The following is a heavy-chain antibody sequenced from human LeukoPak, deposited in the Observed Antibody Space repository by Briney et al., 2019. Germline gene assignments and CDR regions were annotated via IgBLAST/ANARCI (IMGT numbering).Heavy chain of an antibody. D-gene: IGHD6-19*01. Sequence: SETLSLTCNVSGGSISSSSYYWGWIRQPPGKGLEWIGSFYCGSTDYNPSLKTRVTISVDTSKNQFSLKLSSVTAADTAVYYCARDGGLGAVATAAIVDPWGQGTLVTVSS. CDR1: GGSISSSSYY. V-gene: IGHV4-39*07. J-gene: IGHJ5*02. CDR2: FYCGST. CDR3: ARDGGLGAVATAAIVDP.